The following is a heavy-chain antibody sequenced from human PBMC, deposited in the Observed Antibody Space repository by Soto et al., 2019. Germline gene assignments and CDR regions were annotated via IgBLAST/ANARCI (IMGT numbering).Heavy chain of an antibody. CDR1: GFTFSSYA. Sequence: QVQLVESGGGVVQPGRSLRLSCAASGFTFSSYAMHWVRQAPGKGLEWVAVISYDGNDKYYADSVKGRFTISRDENENTLYLQMNSLRAEDTAVYYCARDRYLDSYAFDHWGLGTLVTVSS. D-gene: IGHD3-9*01. CDR2: ISYDGNDK. CDR3: ARDRYLDSYAFDH. J-gene: IGHJ4*02. V-gene: IGHV3-30-3*01.